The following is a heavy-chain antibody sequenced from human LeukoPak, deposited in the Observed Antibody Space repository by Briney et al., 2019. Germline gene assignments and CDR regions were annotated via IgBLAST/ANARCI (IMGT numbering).Heavy chain of an antibody. J-gene: IGHJ4*02. CDR2: IYTSGST. V-gene: IGHV4-4*07. CDR3: ARLSYYDILTFVFPVDY. CDR1: GGSISIYY. Sequence: SETLSLTCTVSGGSISIYYWNWIRQPAGKGLEWIGRIYTSGSTNYNPSLKSRVTMSVDTSKNQFSLKLSAVTAADTAVYYCARLSYYDILTFVFPVDYWGQGTLVTVSS. D-gene: IGHD3-9*01.